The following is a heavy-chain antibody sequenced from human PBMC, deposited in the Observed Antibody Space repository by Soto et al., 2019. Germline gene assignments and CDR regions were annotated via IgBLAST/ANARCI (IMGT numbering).Heavy chain of an antibody. V-gene: IGHV2-5*02. Sequence: QITLTESGPTLVKPTQTLTLTCTFSGFSLSTSGVGVGWIRQPPGKALEWLARIYWDDDKRYSPSLKSRLTINKYTSKNQVVLTMTHMEPVDTATYYCAHSDFWSGYYTGRSAFDIWGQGTMVTVSS. J-gene: IGHJ3*02. CDR1: GFSLSTSGVG. D-gene: IGHD3-3*01. CDR2: IYWDDDK. CDR3: AHSDFWSGYYTGRSAFDI.